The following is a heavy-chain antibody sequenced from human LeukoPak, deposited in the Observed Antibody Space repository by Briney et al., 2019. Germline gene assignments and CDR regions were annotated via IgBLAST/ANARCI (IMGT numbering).Heavy chain of an antibody. CDR3: ARHRKGGSYYLYYFDY. V-gene: IGHV4-39*01. CDR1: GGSISSSSYY. D-gene: IGHD3-10*01. J-gene: IGHJ4*02. Sequence: NPSETLSLTCTVSGGSISSSSYYWGWIRQPPGKGLEWIGSIYYSGSTYYNPSLKSRVTISVDTSKNQFSLKLSSVTAADTAVYYCARHRKGGSYYLYYFDYWGQGTLVTVSS. CDR2: IYYSGST.